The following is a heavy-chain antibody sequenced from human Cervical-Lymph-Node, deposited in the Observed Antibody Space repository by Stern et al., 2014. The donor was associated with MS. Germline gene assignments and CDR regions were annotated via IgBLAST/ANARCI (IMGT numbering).Heavy chain of an antibody. CDR1: GFALTSAG. J-gene: IGHJ4*02. Sequence: QVQLVQSGAELKQPGASVKVSCKASGFALTSAGISWVRQAPGQGLEWMGWISAYNVNADYAKGFQARVSMTEKTSTSPAYMGLRSVRSDVTAVYYGARRSIKGYDCFDTWGQGTLVTVSS. V-gene: IGHV1-18*01. D-gene: IGHD5-12*01. CDR3: ARRSIKGYDCFDT. CDR2: ISAYNVNA.